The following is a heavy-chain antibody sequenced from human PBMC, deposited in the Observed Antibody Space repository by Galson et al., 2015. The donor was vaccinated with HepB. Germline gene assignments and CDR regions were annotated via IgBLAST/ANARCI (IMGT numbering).Heavy chain of an antibody. CDR1: GGSISSSSYY. D-gene: IGHD6-19*01. CDR2: IYYSGST. CDR3: ASISLIAVAVPAAY. Sequence: SETLSLTCTVSGGSISSSSYYWGWIRQPPGKGLEWIGSIYYSGSTYYNPSLKSRVTISVDTSKNQFSLKLSSVTAADTAVYYCASISLIAVAVPAAYWGQGTLVTVSS. V-gene: IGHV4-39*01. J-gene: IGHJ4*02.